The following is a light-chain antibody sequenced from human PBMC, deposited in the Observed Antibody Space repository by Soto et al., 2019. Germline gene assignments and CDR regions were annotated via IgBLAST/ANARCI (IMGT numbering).Light chain of an antibody. Sequence: QSALTQPPSASGSPGQSVTISCTGTSSDIGAYNYVSWYRQYPDKAPKLLVYQVTQRPSGVPDRFSGSKSGNTAALTVSGLQAEDEAVYYCSSYAGSLVVFGGGTKLTVL. CDR1: SSDIGAYNY. V-gene: IGLV2-8*01. J-gene: IGLJ2*01. CDR3: SSYAGSLVV. CDR2: QVT.